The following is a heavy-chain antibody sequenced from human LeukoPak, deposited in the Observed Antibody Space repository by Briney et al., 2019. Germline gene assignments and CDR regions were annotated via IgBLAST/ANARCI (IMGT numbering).Heavy chain of an antibody. CDR3: AREVTMVRGVIITPYLDY. CDR1: GGTFSSYA. Sequence: SVKVSCKASGGTFSSYAISWVRQAPGQGLEWMGRIIPILGIANYAQKFQGRVTITADKSTSTAYMELSSLRSEDTAVYYCAREVTMVRGVIITPYLDYWGQGTLVIVSS. CDR2: IIPILGIA. D-gene: IGHD3-10*01. V-gene: IGHV1-69*04. J-gene: IGHJ4*02.